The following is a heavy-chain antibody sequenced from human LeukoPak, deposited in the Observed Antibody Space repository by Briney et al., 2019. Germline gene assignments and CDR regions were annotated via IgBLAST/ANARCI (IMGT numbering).Heavy chain of an antibody. Sequence: PGGSLRLSCAASGFTFSSYGMHWVRQAPGKGLEWVAVISYDGSNKYYADSVKGRFTISRDNSKNTLYLQMNSLRAEDTAVYCCAQIGYYDILTGYYKGAYYYYGMDVWGQGTTVTVSS. J-gene: IGHJ6*02. CDR3: AQIGYYDILTGYYKGAYYYYGMDV. CDR2: ISYDGSNK. CDR1: GFTFSSYG. V-gene: IGHV3-30*03. D-gene: IGHD3-9*01.